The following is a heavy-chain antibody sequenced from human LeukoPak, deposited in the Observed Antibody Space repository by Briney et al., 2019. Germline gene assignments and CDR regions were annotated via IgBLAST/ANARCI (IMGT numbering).Heavy chain of an antibody. Sequence: ASVKVSCKASGYTFTGYYMHWVRQAPGQGLDWMGRINPNSGGTNYAEKFQGRVTMNMDTSTSTAYMELSRLRCDDTAVYYCARDGETNDYGDYPFDYWGQGTLVTVSS. V-gene: IGHV1-2*06. J-gene: IGHJ4*02. D-gene: IGHD4-17*01. CDR2: INPNSGGT. CDR1: GYTFTGYY. CDR3: ARDGETNDYGDYPFDY.